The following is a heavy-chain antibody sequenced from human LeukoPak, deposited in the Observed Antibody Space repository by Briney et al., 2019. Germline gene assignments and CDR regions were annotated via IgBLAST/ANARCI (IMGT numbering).Heavy chain of an antibody. J-gene: IGHJ4*02. CDR1: GVTFSSYA. CDR3: ARPNYDSSGPFDY. D-gene: IGHD3-22*01. CDR2: IIPIFGTA. V-gene: IGHV1-69*05. Sequence: SVKVSCKASGVTFSSYAISGVRQAPGQGLEWMGGIIPIFGTANYAQKFQGRVTITTDESTSTAYRELSSLRSEDTAVYYCARPNYDSSGPFDYWGQGTLVTVSS.